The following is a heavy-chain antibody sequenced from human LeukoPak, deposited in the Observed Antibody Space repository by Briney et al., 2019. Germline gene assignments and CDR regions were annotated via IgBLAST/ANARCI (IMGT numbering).Heavy chain of an antibody. D-gene: IGHD6-13*01. Sequence: GESLKISCQGSGSSFTSYWIGWVRQLPGKGLEWMGIIYPGDSDTRYSPSFQGQVTISADKSISTAYLQWSSLKASDTAMYYCARPGAGIRYSSSWYPIDYWGQGTLVTVSS. J-gene: IGHJ4*02. CDR1: GSSFTSYW. CDR2: IYPGDSDT. V-gene: IGHV5-51*01. CDR3: ARPGAGIRYSSSWYPIDY.